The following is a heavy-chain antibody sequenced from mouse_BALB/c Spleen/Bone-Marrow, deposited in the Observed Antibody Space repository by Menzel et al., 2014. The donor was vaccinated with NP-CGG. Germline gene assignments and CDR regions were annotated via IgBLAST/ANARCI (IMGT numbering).Heavy chain of an antibody. D-gene: IGHD2-3*01. Sequence: QVQLQQSGAELARPGASVKLSCKASGYTFTSYWMQWVKQRPGQGLEWIGAIYPGDGDTRYTQKFKGKATLTADKSSSTAYMQLSSLASEDSAFYYCARWRYYFDYWGQGTTLTVSS. CDR2: IYPGDGDT. CDR3: ARWRYYFDY. J-gene: IGHJ2*01. V-gene: IGHV1-87*01. CDR1: GYTFTSYW.